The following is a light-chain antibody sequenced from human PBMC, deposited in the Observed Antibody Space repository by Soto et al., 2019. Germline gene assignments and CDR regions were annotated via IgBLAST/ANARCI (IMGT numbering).Light chain of an antibody. CDR1: QSISSW. V-gene: IGKV1-5*03. J-gene: IGKJ1*01. Sequence: DIQMTQSPSTLSASVGDRVTITCRASQSISSWLAWYQQKPGKAPKLLIYKASSLESGVPSRFSGSGSGTEFPLTISSLQPDDFASYYCQQYNSYSQTFGQGIKVEIK. CDR3: QQYNSYSQT. CDR2: KAS.